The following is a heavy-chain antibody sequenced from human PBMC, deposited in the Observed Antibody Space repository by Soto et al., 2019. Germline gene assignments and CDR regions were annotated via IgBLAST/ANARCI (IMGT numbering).Heavy chain of an antibody. Sequence: ASVKVSCKASGYTFTGYYMHWVRQAPGRGLEWMGWINPNSGGTNYAQKFQGRVTMTRDTSISTAYMELSRLRSDDTAVYYCARDYSSSWLGSARRGMDVWGQGTTVTVSS. V-gene: IGHV1-2*02. J-gene: IGHJ6*02. CDR1: GYTFTGYY. CDR3: ARDYSSSWLGSARRGMDV. CDR2: INPNSGGT. D-gene: IGHD6-13*01.